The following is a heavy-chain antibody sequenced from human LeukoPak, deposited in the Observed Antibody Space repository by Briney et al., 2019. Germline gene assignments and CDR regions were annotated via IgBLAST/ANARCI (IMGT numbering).Heavy chain of an antibody. V-gene: IGHV4-59*08. D-gene: IGHD3-10*01. Sequence: PSETLSLTCSVSGASISRYSWSWIRQPPGKGLEWIGYIYHGGSTNYNPSLKSRVTISVDTSKNQFSLKLTSVTAAETAVYYCASNYYGSGSLDYWGQGNLVTVSS. CDR1: GASISRYS. CDR3: ASNYYGSGSLDY. CDR2: IYHGGST. J-gene: IGHJ4*02.